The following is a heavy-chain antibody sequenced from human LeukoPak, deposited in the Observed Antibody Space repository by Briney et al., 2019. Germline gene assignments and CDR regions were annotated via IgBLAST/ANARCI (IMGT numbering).Heavy chain of an antibody. Sequence: SETLSLTCAVYGGSFSGYYWSWIRQPPGKGLEWIGEINHSGSTNYNPSLKSRVTISVDTPKNQFSLKLSSVTAADTAVYYCARGSGTSRFHWFDPWGQGTLVTVSS. CDR1: GGSFSGYY. CDR2: INHSGST. CDR3: ARGSGTSRFHWFDP. D-gene: IGHD1-1*01. V-gene: IGHV4-34*01. J-gene: IGHJ5*02.